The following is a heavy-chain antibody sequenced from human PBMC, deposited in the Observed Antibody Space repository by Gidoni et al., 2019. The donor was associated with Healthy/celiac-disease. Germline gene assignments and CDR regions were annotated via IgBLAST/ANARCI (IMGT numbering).Heavy chain of an antibody. CDR3: ARELGYCSSTSCYENWFDP. D-gene: IGHD2-2*01. CDR2: IYTSGST. Sequence: QVQLQESGPGLVQPSETLSLTCTVSGGSISSYYWSWIRQPAGKGLEWIGRIYTSGSTNYNPSLKSRVTMSVDTSKNQFSLKLSSVTAADTAVYYCARELGYCSSTSCYENWFDPWGQGTLVTVSS. CDR1: GGSISSYY. V-gene: IGHV4-4*07. J-gene: IGHJ5*02.